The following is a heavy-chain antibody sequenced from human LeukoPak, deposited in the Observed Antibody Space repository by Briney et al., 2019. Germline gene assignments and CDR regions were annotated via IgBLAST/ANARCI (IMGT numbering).Heavy chain of an antibody. CDR1: GYTVTGYH. CDR2: INPNSGGT. J-gene: IGHJ4*02. D-gene: IGHD2-21*02. Sequence: ASVKVSCKASGYTVTGYHMHWVRQAPGQGLEWVGWINPNSGGTNYAQKFQGRVTMTRDTSISTAYMELSRLLSGDTAVYYCARGKTMVYCGGDCYRFDNWGQGTLVTVSS. V-gene: IGHV1-2*02. CDR3: ARGKTMVYCGGDCYRFDN.